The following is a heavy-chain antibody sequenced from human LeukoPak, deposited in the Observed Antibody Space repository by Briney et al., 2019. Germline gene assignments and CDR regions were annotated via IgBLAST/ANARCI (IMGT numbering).Heavy chain of an antibody. CDR2: ISGSGGGT. V-gene: IGHV3-23*01. CDR3: AKDSCSSTTCYWDY. Sequence: QTGGSLRLSCAASGFTFSTYAMSWVRQAPGTGLGWVSAISGSGGGTYYADSVKGRFTISRDNSKNTLYLQMSSLRAEDTAIYYCAKDSCSSTTCYWDYWGLGTLVTVSS. J-gene: IGHJ4*02. CDR1: GFTFSTYA. D-gene: IGHD2-2*01.